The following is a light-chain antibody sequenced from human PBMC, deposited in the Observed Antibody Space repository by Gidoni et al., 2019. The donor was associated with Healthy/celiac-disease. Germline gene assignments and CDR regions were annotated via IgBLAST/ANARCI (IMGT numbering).Light chain of an antibody. CDR2: HAS. J-gene: IGKJ3*01. Sequence: EIVLTQSSATLSLSPGERATLPSRARQCVSSYLAWYQQKPGQAPRLLIYHASNRATGVPARFSGSGSGTDFTLTISSLEPEDVAVYYCQQHSSWQFTFGPGTKVEIK. V-gene: IGKV3D-11*01. CDR1: QCVSSY. CDR3: QQHSSWQFT.